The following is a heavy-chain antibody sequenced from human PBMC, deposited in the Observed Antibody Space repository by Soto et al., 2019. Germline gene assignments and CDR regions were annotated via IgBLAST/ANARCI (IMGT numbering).Heavy chain of an antibody. D-gene: IGHD1-7*01. CDR3: VRDKLELRSYWYFDL. V-gene: IGHV1-69*13. CDR1: GGTFSSYA. J-gene: IGHJ2*01. CDR2: IIPIFGTA. Sequence: ASVKVSCKASGGTFSSYAISWVRQAPGQGLEWMGGIIPIFGTANYAQKFQGRVTITADESTSTAYMELSSLRSEDTAVYYCVRDKLELRSYWYFDLWGRGTLVTSPQ.